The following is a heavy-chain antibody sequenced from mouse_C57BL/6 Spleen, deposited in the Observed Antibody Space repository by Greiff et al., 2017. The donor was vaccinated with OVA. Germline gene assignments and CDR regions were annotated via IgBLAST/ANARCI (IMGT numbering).Heavy chain of an antibody. CDR3: AREGLSSWFAY. V-gene: IGHV1-82*01. CDR2: IYPGDGDT. CDR1: GYAFSSSW. Sequence: VKLMESGPELVKPGASVKISCKASGYAFSSSWMNWVKQRPGKGLEWIGRIYPGDGDTNYNGKFKGKATLTADKSSSTAYMQLSSLTSEDSAVYFCAREGLSSWFAYWGQGTLVTVSA. J-gene: IGHJ3*01.